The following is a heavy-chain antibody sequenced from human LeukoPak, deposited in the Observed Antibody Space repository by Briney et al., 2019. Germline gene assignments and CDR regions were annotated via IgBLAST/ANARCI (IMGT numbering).Heavy chain of an antibody. V-gene: IGHV1-18*01. CDR1: GYTFTRYG. CDR2: ISAYNGNT. D-gene: IGHD6-13*01. CDR3: ARGSVGRSWLYYYYYYGMVV. J-gene: IGHJ6*01. Sequence: ASVNVSHKASGYTFTRYGISWVRQAPGQGLEWVGCISAYNGNTNYAQKLQGRVTMTTDTSTSTAYMELRSLRSDDTAVYYCARGSVGRSWLYYYYYYGMVVWGQGTTVTVSS.